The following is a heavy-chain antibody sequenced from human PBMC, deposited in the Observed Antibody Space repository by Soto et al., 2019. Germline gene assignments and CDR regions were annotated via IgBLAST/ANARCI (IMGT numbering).Heavy chain of an antibody. V-gene: IGHV1-69*02. J-gene: IGHJ4*02. D-gene: IGHD6-13*01. Sequence: QVQLVQSGSEVKKPGSSVKVSCKASGGTFSIYTISWVRQAPGQGLEWMGRVSPIFDVTSYAQRFQGRVTITADKSTTTAYMELSSLRSEDTAVYYCARDRDNSNWPNFDYWGQGTLVTVSS. CDR1: GGTFSIYT. CDR3: ARDRDNSNWPNFDY. CDR2: VSPIFDVT.